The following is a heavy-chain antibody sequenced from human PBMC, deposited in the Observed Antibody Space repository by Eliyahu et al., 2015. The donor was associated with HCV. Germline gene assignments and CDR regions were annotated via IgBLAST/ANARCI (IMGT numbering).Heavy chain of an antibody. Sequence: LSCATSGFTFSTYWMTWVRQAPGKGLEWVASIKQDGSEKYYVGPGEGPFTISRDNAKNSLYLQMNSLRVEDTAVYYCARADYYGSGSFFFDYWGQGTLVTVSS. D-gene: IGHD3-10*01. J-gene: IGHJ4*02. V-gene: IGHV3-7*01. CDR1: GFTFSTYW. CDR3: ARADYYGSGSFFFDY. CDR2: IKQDGSEK.